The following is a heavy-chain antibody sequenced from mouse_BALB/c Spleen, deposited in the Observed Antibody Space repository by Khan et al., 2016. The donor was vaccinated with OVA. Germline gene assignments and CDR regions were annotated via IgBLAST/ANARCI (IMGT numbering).Heavy chain of an antibody. CDR3: ARSGYGSLGY. J-gene: IGHJ2*01. V-gene: IGHV1-77*01. CDR1: GYTFTDYI. D-gene: IGHD1-1*01. Sequence: VELQQSGPVLVKPGASVKMSCKASGYTFTDYIINWVRQRTGQGLEWIGQIYPGSGSTYYNEKFKGKATLTADKSSNTAYMQLGSLTSEDSAVYFCARSGYGSLGYWGQGTTLTVSS. CDR2: IYPGSGST.